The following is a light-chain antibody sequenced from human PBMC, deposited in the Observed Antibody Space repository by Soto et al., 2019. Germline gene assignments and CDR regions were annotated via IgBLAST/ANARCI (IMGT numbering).Light chain of an antibody. CDR2: GNS. J-gene: IGLJ2*01. V-gene: IGLV1-40*01. CDR1: SSNIGAGYD. Sequence: QSVLTQPPSVSGAPGQRVTISCTGSSSNIGAGYDVHWYQQLPGTAPKLIIYGNSNRPSGVPDRFSGSKSGTSASLAITGRQAEDEADYYCQSYYSSLSGAVFGGGTKLTVL. CDR3: QSYYSSLSGAV.